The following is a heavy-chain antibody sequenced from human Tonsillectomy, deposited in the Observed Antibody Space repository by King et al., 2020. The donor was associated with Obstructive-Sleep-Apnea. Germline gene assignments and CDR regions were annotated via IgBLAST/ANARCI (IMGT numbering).Heavy chain of an antibody. CDR2: INPNSGGT. V-gene: IGHV1-2*02. CDR1: GYTFTGYY. D-gene: IGHD1-26*01. CDR3: AGVARGSYFRFDY. Sequence: VQLVESGAEVKKPGASVKVSCKASGYTFTGYYIHWVRQAPGQGLEWMGWINPNSGGTIYAQKFQGRVTMTRDTSISTAYMALGRLRFDDKAVYYCAGVARGSYFRFDYWGQGTLVTVSS. J-gene: IGHJ4*02.